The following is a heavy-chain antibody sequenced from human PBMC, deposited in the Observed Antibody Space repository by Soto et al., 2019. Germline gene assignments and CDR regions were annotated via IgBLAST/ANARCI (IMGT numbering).Heavy chain of an antibody. D-gene: IGHD2-15*01. V-gene: IGHV1-3*05. CDR3: ARDDCSGGTCYPPTGAFDI. J-gene: IGHJ3*02. CDR2: INAASGDT. Sequence: QVQLVQSGPEDKKPGASVKISCEASGYTFTTFAMHWVRQAPGQRLEWMGWINAASGDTEYSQTCQGRVTFTANTSESTAYMELSSLRSEDTGVYYCARDDCSGGTCYPPTGAFDIWGQGTMVTASS. CDR1: GYTFTTFA.